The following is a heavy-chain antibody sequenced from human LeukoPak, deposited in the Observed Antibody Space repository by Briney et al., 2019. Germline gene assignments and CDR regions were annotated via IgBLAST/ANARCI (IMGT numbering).Heavy chain of an antibody. V-gene: IGHV3-20*04. J-gene: IGHJ4*02. CDR1: GFTFSSDA. D-gene: IGHD5-18*01. Sequence: GGSLRLSCAASGFTFSSDAMRWVRQVPGKGLEWVSGINWNGDSIGYADSVKGRFTTSRDNAKNSLYLQMNSLRAEDTAVYYCARRATSERGHSYGLDYWGQGTLVTVSS. CDR3: ARRATSERGHSYGLDY. CDR2: INWNGDSI.